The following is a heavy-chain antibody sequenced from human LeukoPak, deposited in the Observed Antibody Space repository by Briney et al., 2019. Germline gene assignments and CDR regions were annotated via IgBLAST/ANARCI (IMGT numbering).Heavy chain of an antibody. D-gene: IGHD2-2*01. CDR2: IRYDGSAK. J-gene: IGHJ5*02. CDR3: AKRGGLGYCTSTSCYGGWFDP. V-gene: IGHV3-30*02. Sequence: PGGSLRLSCAAPGFTFSSYGMHWVRQAPGKGLEWVAFIRYDGSAKYYADSVKGRITISRDNSKNTLYLQMNSLRAEDTAVYHCAKRGGLGYCTSTSCYGGWFDPWGQGTLVTVSS. CDR1: GFTFSSYG.